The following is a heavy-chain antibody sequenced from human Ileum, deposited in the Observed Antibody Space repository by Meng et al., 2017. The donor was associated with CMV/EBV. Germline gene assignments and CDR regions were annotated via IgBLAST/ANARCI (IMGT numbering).Heavy chain of an antibody. J-gene: IGHJ5*02. CDR1: GGSLTSYY. V-gene: IGHV4-4*07. CDR3: ARAAARGVPVDL. CDR2: IHPTGTT. Sequence: QLPLQESGPRLLQPSETLSLTCTVTGGSLTSYYWTWIRQPAGKGLEWIGRIHPTGTTDDNPSLRSRVSMSLDKSENQFSLKLTSVTAADTAVYYCARAAARGVPVDLWGQGTLVTVSS. D-gene: IGHD3-10*01.